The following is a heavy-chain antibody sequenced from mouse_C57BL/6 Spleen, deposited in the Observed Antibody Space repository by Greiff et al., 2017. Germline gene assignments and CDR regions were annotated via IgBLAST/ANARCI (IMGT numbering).Heavy chain of an antibody. CDR3: ARTYGSSYPLDY. J-gene: IGHJ2*01. D-gene: IGHD1-1*01. Sequence: EVKLVESGGGLVKPGGSLKLSCAASGFTFSDYGMHWVRQAPEKGLEWVAYISSGSSTIYYADTVKGRFTISRDNAKNTLFLQMTSLRSEDTAMYYCARTYGSSYPLDYWGQGTTLTVSS. CDR2: ISSGSSTI. CDR1: GFTFSDYG. V-gene: IGHV5-17*01.